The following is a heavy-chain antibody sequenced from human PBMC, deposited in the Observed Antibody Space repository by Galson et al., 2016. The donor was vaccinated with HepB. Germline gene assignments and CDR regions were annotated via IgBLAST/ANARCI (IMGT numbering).Heavy chain of an antibody. CDR1: GDSVSSYSAA. CDR2: TYYRSKWFN. CDR3: ASVRCRTFRCQNWFDP. V-gene: IGHV6-1*01. Sequence: CAISGDSVSSYSAAWTWIRQSPLRGLEWLGRTYYRSKWFNDYAVSMKSRISIHPDTSKNQFPLQLNSVTPEDTAVYYCASVRCRTFRCQNWFDPWGQGTLVTVSS. D-gene: IGHD2-15*01. J-gene: IGHJ5*02.